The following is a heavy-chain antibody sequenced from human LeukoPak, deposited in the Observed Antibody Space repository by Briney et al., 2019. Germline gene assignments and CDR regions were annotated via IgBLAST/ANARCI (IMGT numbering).Heavy chain of an antibody. D-gene: IGHD4-17*01. CDR2: IYYSGST. V-gene: IGHV4-59*01. CDR3: ARGDYGDHNYYYYGMDV. J-gene: IGHJ6*02. CDR1: GCSISSYY. Sequence: SETLSLTCTVSGCSISSYYWSWIRQPPGKGLEWIGYIYYSGSTNYNPSLQSRVTISVDTSKNQYSLKLSSVPAADPAVYYCARGDYGDHNYYYYGMDVWGQGTTVTVSS.